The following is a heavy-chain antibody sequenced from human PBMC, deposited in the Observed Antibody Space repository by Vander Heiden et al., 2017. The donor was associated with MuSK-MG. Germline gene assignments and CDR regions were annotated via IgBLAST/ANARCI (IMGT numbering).Heavy chain of an antibody. D-gene: IGHD3-16*01. V-gene: IGHV3-7*01. CDR3: AKRGGGGYYYYYMDV. CDR2: IKQDGSEK. Sequence: EVRLVESGGGLVQPGGSLRLSCAASGFTFSSYWMSWVRPAPGKGLGWLANIKQDGSEKYYVDSVKGRFTISRDNAKNSLYLQMNSLRAEDTAVYYCAKRGGGGYYYYYMDVWGKGTTVTVSS. CDR1: GFTFSSYW. J-gene: IGHJ6*03.